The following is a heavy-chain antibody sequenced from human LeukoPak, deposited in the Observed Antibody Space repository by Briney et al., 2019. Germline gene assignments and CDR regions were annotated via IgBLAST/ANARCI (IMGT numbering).Heavy chain of an antibody. CDR3: AKSYSGSWYGKGDYYYYGMDV. CDR1: GFAFRSYG. D-gene: IGHD6-13*01. V-gene: IGHV3-30*18. CDR2: ISYDGSNK. J-gene: IGHJ6*02. Sequence: GGSLRLSCAASGFAFRSYGMHWVRQAPGKGLEWVAVISYDGSNKYYADSVKGRFTISRDNSKNTLYLQMNSLRAEDTAVYYCAKSYSGSWYGKGDYYYYGMDVWGQGTTVTVSS.